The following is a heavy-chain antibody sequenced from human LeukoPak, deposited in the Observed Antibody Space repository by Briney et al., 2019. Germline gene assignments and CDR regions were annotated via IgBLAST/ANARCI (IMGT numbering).Heavy chain of an antibody. J-gene: IGHJ6*02. Sequence: ASVKVSCKASGYTFTGYYMHWVRQAPGQGLEWMGWINLNSGGTNYAHKFQGRVTMTRDTSISTAYMELSRLRSDDTAVYYCARDTGYCSGGSCDYYGMDVWGQGTTVTVSS. D-gene: IGHD2-15*01. CDR1: GYTFTGYY. CDR3: ARDTGYCSGGSCDYYGMDV. V-gene: IGHV1-2*07. CDR2: INLNSGGT.